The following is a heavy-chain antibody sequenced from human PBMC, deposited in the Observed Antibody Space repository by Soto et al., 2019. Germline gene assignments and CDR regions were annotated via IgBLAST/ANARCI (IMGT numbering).Heavy chain of an antibody. J-gene: IGHJ6*02. V-gene: IGHV1-69*01. Sequence: QVQLVQSGAEVKKPGSSVKVSCKASGGTFSSYAISWVRQAPGHGIEWMGGIIPISGTANYAQKFQGRVTITADESTSTAYMELSSLRSEDTAVYYCARSQGSSTSLEIYYYYYYGMDVWGQGTTVTVSS. CDR3: ARSQGSSTSLEIYYYYYYGMDV. D-gene: IGHD2-2*01. CDR2: IIPISGTA. CDR1: GGTFSSYA.